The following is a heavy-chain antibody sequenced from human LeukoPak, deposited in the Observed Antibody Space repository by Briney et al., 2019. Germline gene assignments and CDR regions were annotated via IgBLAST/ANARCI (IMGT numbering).Heavy chain of an antibody. J-gene: IGHJ4*02. CDR2: IIPIFGTA. D-gene: IGHD5-12*01. Sequence: SVTVSCKASGGTFSSYAISRVRQAPGQGLDWLGGIIPIFGTANYAQQFQGRVTITADKSTSTAYMELSSLRSEDTAVYYCARGHGYSGYDWDYWGQGTLVTVSS. CDR3: ARGHGYSGYDWDY. CDR1: GGTFSSYA. V-gene: IGHV1-69*06.